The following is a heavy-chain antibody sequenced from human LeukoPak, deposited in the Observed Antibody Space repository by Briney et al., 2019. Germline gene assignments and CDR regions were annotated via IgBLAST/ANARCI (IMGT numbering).Heavy chain of an antibody. J-gene: IGHJ6*03. CDR1: GFTFSTYG. D-gene: IGHD3-22*01. V-gene: IGHV3-30*03. CDR2: ISYDGSTK. CDR3: ARDPTPTGDSSGYYFSYYMDV. Sequence: GGSLRLSCTASGFTFSTYGMHWVRQAPGKGLEWVTLISYDGSTKYYSDSVKGRFTLSRDNAKNSLYLQMNGLRAEDTAVYYCARDPTPTGDSSGYYFSYYMDVWGKGTTVMVSS.